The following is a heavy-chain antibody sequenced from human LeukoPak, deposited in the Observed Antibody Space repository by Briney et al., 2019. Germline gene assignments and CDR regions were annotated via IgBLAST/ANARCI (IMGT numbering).Heavy chain of an antibody. J-gene: IGHJ3*02. V-gene: IGHV1-2*04. Sequence: ASVKVSCKASGYTFTSYAMHWVRQAPGQRLEWMGWSNPNSGGTNYAQKFQGWVTMTRDTSISTAYMELSRLRSDDTAVYYCAGATVSRGVANHDAFDIWGQGTMVTVSS. CDR2: SNPNSGGT. D-gene: IGHD3-10*01. CDR1: GYTFTSYA. CDR3: AGATVSRGVANHDAFDI.